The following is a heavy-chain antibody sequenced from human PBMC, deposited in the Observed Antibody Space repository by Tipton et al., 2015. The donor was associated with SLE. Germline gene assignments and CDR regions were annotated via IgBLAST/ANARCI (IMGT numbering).Heavy chain of an antibody. CDR2: ISHSGST. V-gene: IGHV4-34*01. Sequence: TLSLTCAVYGGSFSGYYWSWIRQPPGKGLEWIGEISHSGSTNYNPSLKSRVTISVDTSKNQFSLKLSSVTAADTAVYYCARGDLYWYFDLWGRGTLVTVSS. CDR1: GGSFSGYY. CDR3: ARGDLYWYFDL. J-gene: IGHJ2*01.